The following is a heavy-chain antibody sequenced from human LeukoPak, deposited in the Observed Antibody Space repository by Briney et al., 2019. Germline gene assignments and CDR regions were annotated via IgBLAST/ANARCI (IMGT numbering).Heavy chain of an antibody. J-gene: IGHJ4*02. CDR1: GYTFTTYP. CDR3: ARSYCSGGRCYWYYFDY. D-gene: IGHD2-15*01. Sequence: ASVKVSCKASGYTFTTYPMHWVRQAPGQRLEWMGWISTGNGDTKYSQKFQGRVTITADESTSTAYMELSSLRSEDTAVYYCARSYCSGGRCYWYYFDYWGQGTLVTVSS. CDR2: ISTGNGDT. V-gene: IGHV1-3*04.